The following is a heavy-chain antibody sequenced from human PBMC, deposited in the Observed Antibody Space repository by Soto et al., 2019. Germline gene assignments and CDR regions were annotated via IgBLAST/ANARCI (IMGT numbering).Heavy chain of an antibody. CDR2: ISAYNGNT. J-gene: IGHJ6*02. CDR3: ARVRGDIVVVPAATPYYYYGMDV. CDR1: GYTFTSYG. D-gene: IGHD2-2*01. Sequence: QVQLVQSGAEVKKPGASVKVSCKASGYTFTSYGISWVRQAPGQGLEWMGGISAYNGNTNYAQKLQGRVTMTTDTSTSTAYMELRSMRSEDTAVYYCARVRGDIVVVPAATPYYYYGMDVWGQGTTVTVSS. V-gene: IGHV1-18*01.